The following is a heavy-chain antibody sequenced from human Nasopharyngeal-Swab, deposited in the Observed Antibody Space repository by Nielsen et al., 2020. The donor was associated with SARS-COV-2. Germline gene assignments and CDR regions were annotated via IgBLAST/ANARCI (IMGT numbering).Heavy chain of an antibody. J-gene: IGHJ4*02. Sequence: GESLKISCAASGFTFSTYPMGWVRQAPGKGLEWVSSVTGSGATTYYADSVKGRFTISRDNSKNTLHLQMNSLRAEYTAVYYCAKGGGYSVMWGQGTLVTVSS. CDR1: GFTFSTYP. CDR2: VTGSGATT. CDR3: AKGGGYSVM. V-gene: IGHV3-23*01. D-gene: IGHD3-22*01.